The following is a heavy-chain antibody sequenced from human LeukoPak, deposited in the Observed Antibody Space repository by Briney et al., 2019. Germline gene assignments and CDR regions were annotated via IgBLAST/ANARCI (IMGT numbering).Heavy chain of an antibody. Sequence: GGSVRLSCAASGFTFSTYAMSWVRQAPGKGLEWVSVISGIGGNTYYADSVKGRFTISRDNSKNTLDLQMNSLRAEDTAVYYCAKGYCTSTSCYTFYYFYMDVWGKGTTVTVSS. V-gene: IGHV3-23*01. CDR3: AKGYCTSTSCYTFYYFYMDV. CDR1: GFTFSTYA. J-gene: IGHJ6*03. CDR2: ISGIGGNT. D-gene: IGHD2-2*02.